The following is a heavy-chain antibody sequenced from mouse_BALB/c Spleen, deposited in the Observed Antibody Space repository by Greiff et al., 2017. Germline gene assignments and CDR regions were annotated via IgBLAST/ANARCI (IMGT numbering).Heavy chain of an antibody. CDR3: AREGASYAMDY. Sequence: LQQPGSELVRPGASVKLSCKASGYTFTSYWMHWVKQRPGQGLEWIGNIYPGSGSTNYDEKFKSKATLTVDTSSSTAYMQLSSLTSEDSAVYDCAREGASYAMDYWGQGTSVTVSS. V-gene: IGHV1S22*01. D-gene: IGHD6-1*01. CDR2: IYPGSGST. J-gene: IGHJ4*01. CDR1: GYTFTSYW.